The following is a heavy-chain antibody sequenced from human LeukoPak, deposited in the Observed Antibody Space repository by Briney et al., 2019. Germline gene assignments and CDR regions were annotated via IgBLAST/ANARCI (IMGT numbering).Heavy chain of an antibody. CDR1: GGSISSGGYY. V-gene: IGHV4-30-4*08. Sequence: PSETLSLTCTVSGGSISSGGYYWSWIRQPPGKGLEWIGYIYYSGSTYYNPSLKSRVTISVDTSKNQFSLKLSSVTAADTAVYYCARDAVGYCSGGSCYSDWGQGTLVTVSS. D-gene: IGHD2-15*01. CDR3: ARDAVGYCSGGSCYSD. CDR2: IYYSGST. J-gene: IGHJ4*02.